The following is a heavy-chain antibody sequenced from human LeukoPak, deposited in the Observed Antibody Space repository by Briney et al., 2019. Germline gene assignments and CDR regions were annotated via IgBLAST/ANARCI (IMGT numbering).Heavy chain of an antibody. Sequence: ASVKVSCKASGYNFTNDYMHWVRQAPGQGLEWIGIINPSGGSTSYAQKFQGRVTMTRDTSTSTLYMELSSLRSEDTAVYYCARVNYYDSSGLYWGQGTLVTVSS. CDR3: ARVNYYDSSGLY. V-gene: IGHV1-46*01. CDR2: INPSGGST. D-gene: IGHD3-22*01. J-gene: IGHJ4*02. CDR1: GYNFTNDY.